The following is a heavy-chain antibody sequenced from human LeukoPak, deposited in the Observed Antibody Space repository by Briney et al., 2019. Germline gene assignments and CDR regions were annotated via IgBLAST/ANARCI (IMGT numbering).Heavy chain of an antibody. V-gene: IGHV4-31*03. Sequence: SQTLSLTCTVSGGSISSGGYYWSWIRQHPGKGLEWIGYIYYSGSTYYNPSLKSRVTISVDTSKNQFSLKLSSVTAADTAVYYCARHPPESSGWYYYYGMDVWGQGTTVTVSS. J-gene: IGHJ6*02. CDR3: ARHPPESSGWYYYYGMDV. CDR1: GGSISSGGYY. D-gene: IGHD6-19*01. CDR2: IYYSGST.